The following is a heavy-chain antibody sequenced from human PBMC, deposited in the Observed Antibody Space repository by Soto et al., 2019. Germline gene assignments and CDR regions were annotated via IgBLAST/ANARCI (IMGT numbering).Heavy chain of an antibody. Sequence: ASVKVSCKASGYTFTSYAMHWVRQAPGQRLEWMGWINAGNGNTKYSQKFQGRVSITRDTSASTAYIELSSLRSEDTAVYYCARSIVVVTALDYWGQGTLVTVSS. CDR1: GYTFTSYA. V-gene: IGHV1-3*01. CDR2: INAGNGNT. J-gene: IGHJ4*02. CDR3: ARSIVVVTALDY. D-gene: IGHD2-21*02.